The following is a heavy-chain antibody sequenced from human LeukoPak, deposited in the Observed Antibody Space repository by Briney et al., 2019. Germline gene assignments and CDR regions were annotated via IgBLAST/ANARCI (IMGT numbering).Heavy chain of an antibody. J-gene: IGHJ1*01. V-gene: IGHV1-2*02. CDR3: ARGYYDSSDFEYLQH. Sequence: ASVKVSCKASGYTFTGNYMHWVRQAPGQGLEWMGWINPNSGDTNFAQKFQGRVTMTRDTSISTVYMELSRLRSDDTAVFYCARGYYDSSDFEYLQHWGQGTLVTVSS. D-gene: IGHD3-22*01. CDR2: INPNSGDT. CDR1: GYTFTGNY.